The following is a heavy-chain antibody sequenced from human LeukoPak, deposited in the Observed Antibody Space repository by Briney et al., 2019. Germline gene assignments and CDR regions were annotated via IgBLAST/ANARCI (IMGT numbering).Heavy chain of an antibody. J-gene: IGHJ4*02. CDR3: ASNAGWYSSGAADY. CDR1: GFTFISYA. V-gene: IGHV3-23*01. Sequence: PGGSLRFSCAASGFTFISYAMSWVRQAPGKGLEWVSAISGSGGSTYYADSVKGRFTISRDNSKNTLYLQMNSLRAEDTAVYYCASNAGWYSSGAADYWGQGTLVTVSS. CDR2: ISGSGGST. D-gene: IGHD6-19*01.